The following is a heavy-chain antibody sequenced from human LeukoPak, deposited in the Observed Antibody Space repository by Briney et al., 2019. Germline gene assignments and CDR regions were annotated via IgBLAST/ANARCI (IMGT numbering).Heavy chain of an antibody. D-gene: IGHD3-3*01. Sequence: SETLSLTCAVYGGSISSSSYYWGWIRQPPGKGLEWIGSIYYSGSTYYNPSLKSRVTISVDTSKNQFSLKLSSVTAADTAVYYCARQVALRFLEGYYFDYWGQGTLVTVSS. J-gene: IGHJ4*02. CDR1: GGSISSSSYY. CDR3: ARQVALRFLEGYYFDY. V-gene: IGHV4-39*01. CDR2: IYYSGST.